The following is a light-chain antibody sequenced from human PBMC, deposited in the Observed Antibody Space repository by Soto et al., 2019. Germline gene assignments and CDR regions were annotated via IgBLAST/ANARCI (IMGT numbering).Light chain of an antibody. CDR1: QSISSW. V-gene: IGKV1-5*03. CDR2: KSS. J-gene: IGKJ1*01. Sequence: DIQMTQSPSTLSASVGDRVTITCRSSQSISSWLAWYQQKPGKAPKLLIYKSSSLESGVPSRFSGSGSGTEFNLTISILQPDDFATYYCQQYNSYSWKFGQGTRWIS. CDR3: QQYNSYSWK.